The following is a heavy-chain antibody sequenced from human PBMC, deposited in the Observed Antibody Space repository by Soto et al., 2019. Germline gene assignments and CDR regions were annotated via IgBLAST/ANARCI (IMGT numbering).Heavy chain of an antibody. CDR2: IISICGTA. Sequence: QVQLVQSGAEVKKPGSSVQVSCKASGGTLSSYAISWVRQAPGQGLEWMGGIISICGTANYAQKFQGRVTLTSDEAPGTAYMELISLRSEDTAGYYWARDKGHSTSPWPLAPWVHGTLVTVS. V-gene: IGHV1-69*01. CDR3: ARDKGHSTSPWPLAP. CDR1: GGTLSSYA. D-gene: IGHD3-16*01. J-gene: IGHJ5*02.